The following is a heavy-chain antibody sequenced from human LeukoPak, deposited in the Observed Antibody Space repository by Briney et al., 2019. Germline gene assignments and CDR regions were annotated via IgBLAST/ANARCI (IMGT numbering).Heavy chain of an antibody. CDR1: GYTFTSYG. Sequence: RASVKVSCKASGYTFTSYGISWVRQAPGQGLEWMGWISAYNGNTNYAQKLQGRVTMTTDTSTSTAYMELRSLRSDDTAVYYCARSNHGAVDSYYYYYMDVWGKGTTVTVSS. CDR2: ISAYNGNT. D-gene: IGHD1-14*01. V-gene: IGHV1-18*01. J-gene: IGHJ6*03. CDR3: ARSNHGAVDSYYYYYMDV.